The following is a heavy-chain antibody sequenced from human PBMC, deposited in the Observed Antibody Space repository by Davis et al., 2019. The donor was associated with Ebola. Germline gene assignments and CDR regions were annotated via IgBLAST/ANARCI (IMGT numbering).Heavy chain of an antibody. CDR1: GFTFTRYD. CDR2: IGPAGDT. J-gene: IGHJ3*02. Sequence: GESLKISCAASGFTFTRYDMHWVRQVRGENLEWVAAIGPAGDTFYADSVKGRFTISRENAKNSLFLQMTNLRAGDAAMYYCTREGADQGFDIWGLGTMVTVSS. CDR3: TREGADQGFDI. V-gene: IGHV3-13*01.